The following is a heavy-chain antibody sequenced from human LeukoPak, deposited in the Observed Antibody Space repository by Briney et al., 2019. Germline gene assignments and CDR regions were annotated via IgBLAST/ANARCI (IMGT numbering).Heavy chain of an antibody. V-gene: IGHV3-23*01. CDR3: AKGDASPVHLLTGH. D-gene: IGHD3-9*01. Sequence: GGSLRLSCAASGFPLSSYAMTWGRPAPGKGLEWVTGISGSGDDTYYADSVKGRFTVSRDNSKNTLYLQMNSLRVEDTAVYYCAKGDASPVHLLTGHWGQGTLVTVSS. CDR2: ISGSGDDT. J-gene: IGHJ4*02. CDR1: GFPLSSYA.